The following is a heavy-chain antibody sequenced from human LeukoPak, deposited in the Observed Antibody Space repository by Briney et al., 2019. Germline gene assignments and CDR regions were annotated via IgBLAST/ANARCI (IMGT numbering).Heavy chain of an antibody. J-gene: IGHJ3*02. CDR2: ISYDGSNK. Sequence: GGSLRLSCAASGFTFSSYAMHWVRQAPGKGLEWVAVISYDGSNKYYADSVKGRFTISRDNAKNSLYLQMNSLRAEDTAVYYCARTGIAAAGAMIDAFDIWGQGTMVTVSS. V-gene: IGHV3-30-3*01. CDR1: GFTFSSYA. CDR3: ARTGIAAAGAMIDAFDI. D-gene: IGHD6-13*01.